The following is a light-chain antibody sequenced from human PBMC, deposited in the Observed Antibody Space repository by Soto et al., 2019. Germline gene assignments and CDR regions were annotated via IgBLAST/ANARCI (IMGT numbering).Light chain of an antibody. CDR1: QRISSD. J-gene: IGKJ1*01. Sequence: EIVMTQSPATLSVSPGERATLSCRASQRISSDLAWYQQKPGQAPRLLIYGASTRATGIPARFSGSGSGTEFTLTISSLQSEDFAVYYCHQYNNWPTFGQGTKVEI. V-gene: IGKV3-15*01. CDR2: GAS. CDR3: HQYNNWPT.